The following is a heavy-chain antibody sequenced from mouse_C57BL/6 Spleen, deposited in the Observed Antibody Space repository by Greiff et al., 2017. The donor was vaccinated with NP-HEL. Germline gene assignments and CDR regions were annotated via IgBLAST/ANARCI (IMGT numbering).Heavy chain of an antibody. D-gene: IGHD2-3*01. J-gene: IGHJ4*01. CDR2: IWSGGST. V-gene: IGHV2-2*01. CDR1: GFSFTSYG. CDR3: ARNWDLIYDGYYSYAMDY. Sequence: QVQLQQSGPGLVQPSQSLSITCTVSGFSFTSYGVHWVRQSPGKGLEWLGVIWSGGSTDYNAAFISRLSISKDNSKSQVFFKMNSLQADDTAIYYCARNWDLIYDGYYSYAMDYWGQGTSVTVSS.